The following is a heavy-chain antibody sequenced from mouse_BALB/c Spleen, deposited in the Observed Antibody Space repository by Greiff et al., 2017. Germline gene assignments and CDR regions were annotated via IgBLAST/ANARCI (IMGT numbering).Heavy chain of an antibody. CDR2: ISSGSSTI. Sequence: VKLVESGGGLVQPGGSRKLSCAASGFTFSSFGMHWVRQAPEKGLEWVAYISSGSSTIYYADTVKGRFTISRDNPKNTLFLQMTSLRSEDTAMYYCARNYRYDGAMDYWGQGTSVTVSS. D-gene: IGHD2-14*01. J-gene: IGHJ4*01. CDR3: ARNYRYDGAMDY. V-gene: IGHV5-17*02. CDR1: GFTFSSFG.